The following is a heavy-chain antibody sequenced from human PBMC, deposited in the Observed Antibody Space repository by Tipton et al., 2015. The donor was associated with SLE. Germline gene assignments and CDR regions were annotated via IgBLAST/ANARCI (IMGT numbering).Heavy chain of an antibody. D-gene: IGHD3-10*01. CDR1: GASISSGDFF. CDR3: ARVVQRQFWENFDH. J-gene: IGHJ4*02. Sequence: TLSLTCTVSGASISSGDFFWPWIRQPAGEGLEWIGRLHRSGITNYNPSLRGRVTMSVDTSKNQFSLNLSSVTAADTAVYYCARVVQRQFWENFDHWCRGTLVTVSS. V-gene: IGHV4-61*02. CDR2: LHRSGIT.